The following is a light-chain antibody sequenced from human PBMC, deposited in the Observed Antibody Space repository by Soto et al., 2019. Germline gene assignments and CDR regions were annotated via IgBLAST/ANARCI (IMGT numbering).Light chain of an antibody. CDR1: QGIRND. Sequence: IQMTHSPSSLSASLGDIVTITFRASQGIRNDLGWYQQKPGKAPKLLIYAASSLQSGVPSRFSGSGSGTEFTLTISSLQPDDFATYYCQHYNSYSEAFGQGTKVDIK. J-gene: IGKJ1*01. V-gene: IGKV1-17*01. CDR2: AAS. CDR3: QHYNSYSEA.